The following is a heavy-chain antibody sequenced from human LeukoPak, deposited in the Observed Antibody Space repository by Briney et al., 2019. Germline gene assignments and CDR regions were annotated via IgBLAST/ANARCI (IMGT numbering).Heavy chain of an antibody. V-gene: IGHV1-46*01. CDR3: AAHTSTSDAFDI. D-gene: IGHD2-2*01. CDR1: GYTFTSYY. Sequence: ASVKVSCKASGYTFTSYYMHWVRQAPGQGLEWMGIINPSGGSTSYAQKFQGRVTMTRDTSTSTVYMELSSLRSEDTAVYYCAAHTSTSDAFDIWGQGTMVTASS. J-gene: IGHJ3*02. CDR2: INPSGGST.